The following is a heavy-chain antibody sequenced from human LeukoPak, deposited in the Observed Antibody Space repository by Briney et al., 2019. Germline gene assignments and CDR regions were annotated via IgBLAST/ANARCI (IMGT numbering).Heavy chain of an antibody. Sequence: PSETLSLTCTVSGGSISSYYWSWIRQPPGKGLEWIGYIYYSGSTTYNPSLTSRGTISLDTSKNKFSLMLSSVTAADTAVYYCARDINWPGITVVRGVDYYYYGMDVWGQGTTVTVSS. D-gene: IGHD3-10*01. V-gene: IGHV4-59*01. CDR1: GGSISSYY. CDR2: IYYSGST. CDR3: ARDINWPGITVVRGVDYYYYGMDV. J-gene: IGHJ6*02.